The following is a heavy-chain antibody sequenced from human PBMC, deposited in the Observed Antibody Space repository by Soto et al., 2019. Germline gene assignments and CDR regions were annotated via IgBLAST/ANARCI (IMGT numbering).Heavy chain of an antibody. CDR3: AAVPPERGLAVAATRCTYYYHGMDV. CDR1: GFTVSNSW. Sequence: GGSTRISCAASGFTVSNSWVPLARQEPGKGLVWGSRISRGGGTTSYAGFVKGRFTISRDTXKNTLYLQMHSMRAEDTAVYYCAAVPPERGLAVAATRCTYYYHGMDVWGQGTTVTVYS. V-gene: IGHV3-74*01. D-gene: IGHD6-19*01. J-gene: IGHJ6*02. CDR2: ISRGGGTT.